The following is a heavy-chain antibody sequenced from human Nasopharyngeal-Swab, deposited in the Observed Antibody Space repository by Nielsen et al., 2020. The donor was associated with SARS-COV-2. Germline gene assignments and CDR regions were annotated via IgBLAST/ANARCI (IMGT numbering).Heavy chain of an antibody. CDR2: INHSGST. V-gene: IGHV4-34*01. D-gene: IGHD3-3*01. CDR3: ARDRIIQPQYYYYYGMDV. J-gene: IGHJ6*02. CDR1: GGSFSGYY. Sequence: GSLRLSCAVYGGSFSGYYWSWIRQPPGKGLEWIGEINHSGSTNYNPSLKSRVTISVDTSKNQFSLKLSSVTAADTAVYYCARDRIIQPQYYYYYGMDVWGQGTTVTVSS.